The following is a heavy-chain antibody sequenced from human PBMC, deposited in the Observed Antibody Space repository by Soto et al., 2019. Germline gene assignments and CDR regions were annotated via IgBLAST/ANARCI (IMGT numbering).Heavy chain of an antibody. J-gene: IGHJ4*02. Sequence: QVQLQESGPGLVKPSQTLSLTCTVSGGSISSGGYYWSWIRQHPGKGLEWIGYIFYSGSTYSNPSLKSRVTISVDTSKNQFSRELSSVTAADTAVYYCAREVIPAAGTSSDYWGQGTLVTVSS. V-gene: IGHV4-31*03. CDR1: GGSISSGGYY. CDR2: IFYSGST. D-gene: IGHD6-13*01. CDR3: AREVIPAAGTSSDY.